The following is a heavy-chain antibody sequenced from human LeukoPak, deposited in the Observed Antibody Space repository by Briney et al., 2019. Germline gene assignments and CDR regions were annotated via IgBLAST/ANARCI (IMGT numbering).Heavy chain of an antibody. Sequence: GESLRLSCAASGFTFSDYYMSWIRQAPGKGLEWVSYISRSSSDTNYADSVKGRFTISRDNAKNSLYLQMNSLRAEDTAVYYCARGLTTVTSLASYWGQATLVTV. J-gene: IGHJ4*02. CDR3: ARGLTTVTSLASY. CDR1: GFTFSDYY. V-gene: IGHV3-11*05. D-gene: IGHD4-17*01. CDR2: ISRSSSDT.